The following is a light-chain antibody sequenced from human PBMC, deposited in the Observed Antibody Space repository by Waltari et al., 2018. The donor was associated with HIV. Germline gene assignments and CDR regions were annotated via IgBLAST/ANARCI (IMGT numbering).Light chain of an antibody. J-gene: IGLJ3*02. V-gene: IGLV4-69*01. CDR3: LTWDTGIGV. CDR2: VNRDGSH. CDR1: SGHSNYA. Sequence: QVVLTQSPSASASLGASVKLTCTLSSGHSNYAIAWHQRQSEQGPRYLMKVNRDGSHNKGDGIPDRFSGSSSGAERYLTISSLQSEDEADYYCLTWDTGIGVFGGGTKLTVL.